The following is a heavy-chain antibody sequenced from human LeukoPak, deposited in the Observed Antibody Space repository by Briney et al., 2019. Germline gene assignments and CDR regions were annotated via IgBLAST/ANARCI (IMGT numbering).Heavy chain of an antibody. V-gene: IGHV3-23*01. CDR1: GFAFENFG. D-gene: IGHD1-26*01. Sequence: GGSLRLSCVASGFAFENFGMSWVRQAPGRGLEWVSLIGVSGDITYFADSVKGRFTIFRDDSKKTLYLQMNSLRGEDTAVYFCAKEASEGGTASTGLEFWGQGTQVIVSS. CDR2: IGVSGDIT. J-gene: IGHJ4*02. CDR3: AKEASEGGTASTGLEF.